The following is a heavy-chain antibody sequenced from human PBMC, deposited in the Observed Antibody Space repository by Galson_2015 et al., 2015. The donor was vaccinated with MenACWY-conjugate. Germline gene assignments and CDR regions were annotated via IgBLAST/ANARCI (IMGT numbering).Heavy chain of an antibody. D-gene: IGHD4-17*01. V-gene: IGHV5-51*01. CDR3: ARLGLDGGMTTVTTFPGPDY. CDR2: IYPGDSDT. CDR1: GYSFTSYW. Sequence: QSGAEVKKPGESLKISCKGSGYSFTSYWIGWVRQMPGKGLEWMGIIYPGDSDTRYSPSFQGQVTISADKSISTAYLQWSSLKASDTAMYYCARLGLDGGMTTVTTFPGPDYWGQGTLVTVSS. J-gene: IGHJ4*02.